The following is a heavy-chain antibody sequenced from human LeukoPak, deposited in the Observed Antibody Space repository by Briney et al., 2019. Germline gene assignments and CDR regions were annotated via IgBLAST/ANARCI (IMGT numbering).Heavy chain of an antibody. D-gene: IGHD5-24*01. CDR1: GGSISSYY. CDR2: IYYSGST. CDR3: ARHPSGRMWLQQGGWFDP. Sequence: PSETLSLTCTVSGGSISSYYWGWIRQPPGKGLEWIGSIYYSGSTNYNPSLKSRVTISVDKSKTQFSLKLTSVTAADTAVYYCARHPSGRMWLQQGGWFDPWGQGTLVTVSS. V-gene: IGHV4-39*01. J-gene: IGHJ5*02.